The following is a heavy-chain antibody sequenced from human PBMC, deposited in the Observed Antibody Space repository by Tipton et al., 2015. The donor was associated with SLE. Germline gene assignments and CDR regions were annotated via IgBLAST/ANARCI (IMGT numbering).Heavy chain of an antibody. CDR3: ARGNFLTGYWMDV. Sequence: TLSLTCTVSGGSINSGSYYWSWIRQPAGKGLEWIGYIYTSGSTNYNPSLKSRVTISVDTSKNQFSLRLSSVTAADTAVYYCARGNFLTGYWMDVWGKGTTVTVSS. D-gene: IGHD3-9*01. V-gene: IGHV4-61*09. CDR2: IYTSGST. J-gene: IGHJ6*04. CDR1: GGSINSGSYY.